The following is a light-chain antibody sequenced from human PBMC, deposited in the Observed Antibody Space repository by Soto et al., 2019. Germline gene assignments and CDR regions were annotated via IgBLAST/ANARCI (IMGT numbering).Light chain of an antibody. J-gene: IGKJ1*01. Sequence: EIVLMQSPGTLSLSPGERATLSCRASQSVSSSYLAWYQQKPGQAPRLLIYGASSRATGIPDRFSGSGSGTDFTLTISRLEPEDCAVYYCQQYGSSPTFGQGTKVDIK. CDR1: QSVSSSY. V-gene: IGKV3-20*01. CDR3: QQYGSSPT. CDR2: GAS.